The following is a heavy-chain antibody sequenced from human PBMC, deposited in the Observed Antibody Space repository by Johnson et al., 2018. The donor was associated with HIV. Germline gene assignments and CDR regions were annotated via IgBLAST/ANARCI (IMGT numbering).Heavy chain of an antibody. D-gene: IGHD5-18*01. CDR1: GFTFSDYY. V-gene: IGHV3-11*01. CDR3: ARGYTYAFDI. CDR2: ISGSGGST. Sequence: QVQLVESGGGLVKPGGSLRLSCAASGFTFSDYYMSWIRQAPGKGLEWVSAISGSGGSTGYADSVKGRFTISRDNAKNSLYLQMNSLRAEDTALYYCARGYTYAFDIWGQGTMVTVSS. J-gene: IGHJ3*02.